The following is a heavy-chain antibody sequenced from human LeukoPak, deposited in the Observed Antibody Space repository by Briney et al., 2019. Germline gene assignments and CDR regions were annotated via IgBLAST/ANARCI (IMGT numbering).Heavy chain of an antibody. Sequence: GGSLRLSCAASGFTFRDADMTWVRQAPGKGLEWVSFISFSGDNSYYADSVKGRFTISRDNSKNTLYLQMSSLRGEDMAVYYCAREVNWRFDYWGEGTLVTVS. CDR1: GFTFRDAD. CDR2: ISFSGDNS. D-gene: IGHD1-1*01. V-gene: IGHV3-23*01. CDR3: AREVNWRFDY. J-gene: IGHJ4*02.